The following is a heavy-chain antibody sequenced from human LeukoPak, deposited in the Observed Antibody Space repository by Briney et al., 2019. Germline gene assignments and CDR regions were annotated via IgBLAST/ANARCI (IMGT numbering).Heavy chain of an antibody. V-gene: IGHV1-69*04. CDR1: GGTFSSYG. Sequence: SVKVSCKASGGTFSSYGISWVRQAPGQGLEWMGRIIPILGIANYAQKFQGRVTITADKSTNTAYMELSSLRSEGTAVYYCARVSVDYGDYIDYWGQGTLVTVSS. CDR2: IIPILGIA. D-gene: IGHD4-17*01. J-gene: IGHJ4*02. CDR3: ARVSVDYGDYIDY.